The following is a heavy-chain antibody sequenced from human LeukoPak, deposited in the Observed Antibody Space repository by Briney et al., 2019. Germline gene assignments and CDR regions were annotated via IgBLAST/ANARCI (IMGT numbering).Heavy chain of an antibody. J-gene: IGHJ6*03. Sequence: ASVKVSCKASGYTFTGYYMHWVRQAPGQGLEWMGWINPNSGGTNYAQKFQGRVTMTRDTSISTAYMELSSLRSEDTAVYYCARDARLLLSYYGSGSTYYYYYMDVWGKGTTVTISS. CDR1: GYTFTGYY. V-gene: IGHV1-2*02. CDR3: ARDARLLLSYYGSGSTYYYYYMDV. D-gene: IGHD3-10*01. CDR2: INPNSGGT.